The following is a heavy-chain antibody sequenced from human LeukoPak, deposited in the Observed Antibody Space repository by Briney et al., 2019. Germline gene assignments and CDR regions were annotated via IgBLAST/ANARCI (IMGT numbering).Heavy chain of an antibody. CDR1: GGSISSYY. J-gene: IGHJ4*02. CDR2: IYYSGST. CDR3: ARDRRSYGYDY. D-gene: IGHD5-18*01. Sequence: SETLSLTCTVSGGSISSYYWSWIRQPPGKGLEWIGYIYYSGSTNYNPSLKSRVTISVDTSKNQFSLKLSSVTAADTVVYYCARDRRSYGYDYWGQGTLVTVSS. V-gene: IGHV4-59*01.